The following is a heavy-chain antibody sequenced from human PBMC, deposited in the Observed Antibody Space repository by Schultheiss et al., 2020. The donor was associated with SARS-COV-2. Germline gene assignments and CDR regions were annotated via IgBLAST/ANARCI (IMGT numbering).Heavy chain of an antibody. CDR3: ARSGDGDFDY. Sequence: GGSLRLSCAASGFTFSSYGMHWVRQGPGKGLVWVSHLNSDGSSTNYADSVKGRFTISRDNAKNTLYLQMNSLRVEDTAVYYCARSGDGDFDYWGQGTLVTVSS. CDR2: LNSDGSST. J-gene: IGHJ4*02. D-gene: IGHD4-17*01. CDR1: GFTFSSYG. V-gene: IGHV3-74*01.